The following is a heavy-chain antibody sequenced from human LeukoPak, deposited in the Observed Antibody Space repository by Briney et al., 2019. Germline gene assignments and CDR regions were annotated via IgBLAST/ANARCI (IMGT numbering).Heavy chain of an antibody. V-gene: IGHV3-23*01. Sequence: PGGSLRLSCAASGFTFSDFDMNWVRQAPGKGPEWVSHISHSGIGTYYADSVKGRFTVSRDNSKNTLYLQMNSLRAEDTALYYCAKQVAVAGIDYWGQGTLVTVSS. D-gene: IGHD6-19*01. CDR2: ISHSGIGT. J-gene: IGHJ4*02. CDR3: AKQVAVAGIDY. CDR1: GFTFSDFD.